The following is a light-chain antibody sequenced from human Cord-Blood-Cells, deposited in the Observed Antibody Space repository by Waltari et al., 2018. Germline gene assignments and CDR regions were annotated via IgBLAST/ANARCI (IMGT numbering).Light chain of an antibody. Sequence: QSALTPPSSVSGSPGQSITLSCTGTSRDGGSSNLVSWYQQHPGKAPKLMIYEGSKRPSGVYNRFSGSKSGNTASLTISGLQAEDEADYYCCSYAGRSTWVFGGGTKLTVL. CDR2: EGS. CDR1: SRDGGSSNL. V-gene: IGLV2-23*01. J-gene: IGLJ3*02. CDR3: CSYAGRSTWV.